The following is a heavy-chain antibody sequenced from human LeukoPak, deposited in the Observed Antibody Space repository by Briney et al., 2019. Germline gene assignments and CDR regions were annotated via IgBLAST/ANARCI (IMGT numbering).Heavy chain of an antibody. V-gene: IGHV3-15*01. D-gene: IGHD3-10*01. CDR3: TTDLGTYYHGSQRLIPIDY. Sequence: GGSLRLSCAASGFTVSSNYMSWVRQAPGKGLEWIGRIKSKTDGETTNYAGPVRGRFTISRDDSKSAVHLQMNSLKIEDTAVYYCTTDLGTYYHGSQRLIPIDYWGQGTLVTVSS. CDR2: IKSKTDGETT. CDR1: GFTVSSNY. J-gene: IGHJ4*02.